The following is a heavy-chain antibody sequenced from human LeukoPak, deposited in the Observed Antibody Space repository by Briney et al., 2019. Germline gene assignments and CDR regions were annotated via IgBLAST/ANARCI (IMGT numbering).Heavy chain of an antibody. V-gene: IGHV1-24*01. Sequence: ASVKVSCKVSGKTLTELSMHWVRQAPGKGLDWMGGFDPEDGETIYAQKFRGRVSMTEDTSTDTAYMVLGSLTSEDTALYYCATNLATVVIVTNYWGQGTLVTVSS. CDR1: GKTLTELS. CDR2: FDPEDGET. D-gene: IGHD4-23*01. J-gene: IGHJ4*02. CDR3: ATNLATVVIVTNY.